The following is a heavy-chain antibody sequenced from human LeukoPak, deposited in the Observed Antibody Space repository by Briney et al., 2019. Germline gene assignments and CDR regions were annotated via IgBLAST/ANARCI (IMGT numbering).Heavy chain of an antibody. D-gene: IGHD2-15*01. CDR3: ARDRTYCSGGSCHRSPFDY. CDR2: IYSGGST. CDR1: GFTFSSNY. J-gene: IGHJ4*02. V-gene: IGHV3-66*01. Sequence: PGGSLRLSCAASGFTFSSNYMSWVRQAPGKGLEWVSVIYSGGSTYYADSVKGRFTISRDNSKNTLYLQMNSLRAEDTAVYYCARDRTYCSGGSCHRSPFDYWGQGTLVTVSS.